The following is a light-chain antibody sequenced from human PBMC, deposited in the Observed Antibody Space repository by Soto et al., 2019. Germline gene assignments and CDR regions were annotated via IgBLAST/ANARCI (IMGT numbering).Light chain of an antibody. Sequence: DIQMTQSPSTLSASVGDRVTITCRASQSFSSWLAWYQQKPGKAPKLLIYDASSLEGGVPSRFSGSGSGTDFTLTISSLQPADFATYYCQQYNSELWTFGQGKKVEIK. CDR2: DAS. J-gene: IGKJ1*01. CDR3: QQYNSELWT. CDR1: QSFSSW. V-gene: IGKV1-5*01.